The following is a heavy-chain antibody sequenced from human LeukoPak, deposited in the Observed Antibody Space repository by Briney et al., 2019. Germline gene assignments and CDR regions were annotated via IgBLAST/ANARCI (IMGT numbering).Heavy chain of an antibody. D-gene: IGHD2-2*01. CDR1: GFTFSSYS. CDR3: ARGVIVVVSYYMDV. J-gene: IGHJ6*03. CDR2: INHSGST. V-gene: IGHV4-34*01. Sequence: GSLRLSCAASGFTFSSYSMNWVRQPPGKGLEWIGEINHSGSTNYNPSLKSRVTISVDTSKNQFSLKLSSVTAADTAVYYCARGVIVVVSYYMDVWGKGTTVTVSS.